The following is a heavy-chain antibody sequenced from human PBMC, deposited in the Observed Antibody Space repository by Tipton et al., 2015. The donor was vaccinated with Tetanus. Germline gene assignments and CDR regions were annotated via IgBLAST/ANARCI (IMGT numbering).Heavy chain of an antibody. CDR1: GYSFTSYW. CDR3: AGQARDGSATDY. V-gene: IGHV5-51*01. CDR2: IYPGYSDT. D-gene: IGHD3-10*01. J-gene: IGHJ4*02. Sequence: QLVQSGAEEKKPGESLKISCKGSGYSFTSYWIGWVRQMPGKGLEWIGIIYPGYSDTRYSPPFQGQVTISADKSSSTAYLRWSSLKASDTAMYYCAGQARDGSATDYWGQGTLVTVSS.